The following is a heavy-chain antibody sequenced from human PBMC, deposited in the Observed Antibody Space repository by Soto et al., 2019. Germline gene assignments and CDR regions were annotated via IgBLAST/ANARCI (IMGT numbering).Heavy chain of an antibody. CDR1: AYPFTSYA. D-gene: IGHD4-17*01. Sequence: XAVMVACNASAYPFTSYAMHWVRQAPGQRLEWMGWINAGNGNTKYSQKFQGRVTITRDTSASTAYMELSSLRSEDTAVYYCARPTTAVTPYYGMDVCGQRTTVTVSS. CDR2: INAGNGNT. J-gene: IGHJ6*02. CDR3: ARPTTAVTPYYGMDV. V-gene: IGHV1-3*01.